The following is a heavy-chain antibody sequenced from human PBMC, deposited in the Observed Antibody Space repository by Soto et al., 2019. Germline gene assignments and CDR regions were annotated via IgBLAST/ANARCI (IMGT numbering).Heavy chain of an antibody. V-gene: IGHV4-30-4*08. CDR2: IYYSGST. Sequence: PSETLSLTCTVSGGSISSGGYYWSWIRQHPGKGLEWIGYIYYSGSTYYNPSLKSRVTISVDTSKNQFSLKLSSVTAADTAVYYCATTRYCSGGSCYSNWFDPWGQGTLVTVSS. D-gene: IGHD2-15*01. CDR1: GGSISSGGYY. J-gene: IGHJ5*02. CDR3: ATTRYCSGGSCYSNWFDP.